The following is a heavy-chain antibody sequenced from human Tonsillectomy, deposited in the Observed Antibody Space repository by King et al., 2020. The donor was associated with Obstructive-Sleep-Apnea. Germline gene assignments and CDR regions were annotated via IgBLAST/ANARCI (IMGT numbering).Heavy chain of an antibody. V-gene: IGHV2-5*02. Sequence: TLKESGPTLVKPTQTLTLTCTFSGFSLSTNGEGVAWIRQPPGKALEWLALIYWDDDKRYSPSLKSRLTITKDTSKNQVVLTMTNMDPVDTATYYCAHRRPLTYYFDSWGQGTLVTVSS. CDR2: IYWDDDK. CDR3: AHRRPLTYYFDS. J-gene: IGHJ4*02. CDR1: GFSLSTNGEG.